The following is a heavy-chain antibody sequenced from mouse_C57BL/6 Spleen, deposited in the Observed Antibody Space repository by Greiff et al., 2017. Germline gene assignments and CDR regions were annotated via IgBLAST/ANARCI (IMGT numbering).Heavy chain of an antibody. CDR3: AKPRGYNTPYWYFDF. CDR1: GFSLTSYG. CDR2: IWGDGST. V-gene: IGHV2-3*01. J-gene: IGHJ1*03. D-gene: IGHD1-3*01. Sequence: QVQLKESGPGLVAPSQSLSITCTVSGFSLTSYGVSWVRQPPGKGLEWLGVIWGDGSTNYHSALISRLSISKYNSKSQDFLQLNSLQTYDPATYCCAKPRGYNTPYWYFDFWGTGTTVTVSS.